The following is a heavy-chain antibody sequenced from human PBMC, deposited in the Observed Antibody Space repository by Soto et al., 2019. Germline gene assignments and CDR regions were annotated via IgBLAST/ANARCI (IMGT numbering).Heavy chain of an antibody. CDR2: INPNSGIT. V-gene: IGHV1-46*03. J-gene: IGHJ5*02. D-gene: IGHD6-13*01. Sequence: QVQVVQSGAEVKKPGASVKISCKASGYRFTSYYMHWVRQAPGQGLEWMGIINPNSGITNYAQNFQGRVTMTRATSTSTVYMELSSLKSEDTAVYYCARSRGAAAGINWFDPWGQGTLVTVSS. CDR1: GYRFTSYY. CDR3: ARSRGAAAGINWFDP.